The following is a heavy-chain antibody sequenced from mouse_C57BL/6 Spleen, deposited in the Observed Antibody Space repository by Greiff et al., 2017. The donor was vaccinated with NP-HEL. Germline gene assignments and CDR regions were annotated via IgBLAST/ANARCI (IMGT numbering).Heavy chain of an antibody. D-gene: IGHD2-3*01. J-gene: IGHJ3*01. V-gene: IGHV2-5*01. CDR1: GFSLTSYG. CDR2: IWRGGST. CDR3: AKEGDDGYYVFAY. Sequence: VQLQQSGPGLVQPSQSLSITCTVSGFSLTSYGVHWVRQSPGKGLEWLGVIWRGGSTDYNAAFMSRLSITKDNSKSQVFFKMNSLQADDTAIYYCAKEGDDGYYVFAYWGQGTLVTVSA.